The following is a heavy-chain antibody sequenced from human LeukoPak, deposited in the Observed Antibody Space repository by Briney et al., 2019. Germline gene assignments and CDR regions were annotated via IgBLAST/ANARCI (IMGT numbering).Heavy chain of an antibody. CDR2: IKQDGSEK. CDR3: AREPPGYSSGWYDY. V-gene: IGHV3-7*01. J-gene: IGHJ4*02. CDR1: GFTFSSYW. D-gene: IGHD6-19*01. Sequence: GGSLRLSCAASGFTFSSYWMSWVRQAPGKGLEWVANIKQDGSEKYYVDSVKGRFTISRDNAKNSLYLQMNSLRAEDTAVYYCAREPPGYSSGWYDYWGQGTLVTVSS.